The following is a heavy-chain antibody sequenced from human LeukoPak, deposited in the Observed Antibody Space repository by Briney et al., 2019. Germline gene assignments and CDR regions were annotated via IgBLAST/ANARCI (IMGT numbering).Heavy chain of an antibody. Sequence: ASVKVSCKASGYTFTSYYMHWVRQAPGQGLEWMGIINPSGGSTSYAQKFQGRVTITRDTSASTAYMELSSLRSEDTAVYYCAAIRFGYSYEYWGQGTLVTVSS. CDR3: AAIRFGYSYEY. CDR1: GYTFTSYY. CDR2: INPSGGST. D-gene: IGHD5-18*01. J-gene: IGHJ4*02. V-gene: IGHV1-46*01.